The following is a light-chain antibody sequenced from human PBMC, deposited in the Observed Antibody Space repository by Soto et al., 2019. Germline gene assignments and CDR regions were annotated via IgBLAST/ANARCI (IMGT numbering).Light chain of an antibody. CDR2: GAR. J-gene: IGKJ5*01. CDR3: QQSYSSIT. CDR1: QSVNHN. V-gene: IGKV3-15*01. Sequence: EIVMTQSPATLSASPGESCTLSCRASQSVNHNVAWYQQKPGQAPRLLIYGARSRATGVPDRFSGSGTGTDFTLTISSLQPEDFATYYCQQSYSSITFGQGTRLEIK.